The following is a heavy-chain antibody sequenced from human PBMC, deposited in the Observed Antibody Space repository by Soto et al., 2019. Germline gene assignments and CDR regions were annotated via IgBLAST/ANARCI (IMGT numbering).Heavy chain of an antibody. Sequence: PSETLSLTCTVSGGSISSYYWSWIRQPPGKGLEWIGYIYYSGSTNYNPSLKSRVTISVDTSKNQFSLKLSSVTAADTAVYYCARGHYGSGSYYLDPWGQGTPVTVSS. J-gene: IGHJ5*02. CDR2: IYYSGST. CDR3: ARGHYGSGSYYLDP. CDR1: GGSISSYY. V-gene: IGHV4-59*08. D-gene: IGHD3-10*01.